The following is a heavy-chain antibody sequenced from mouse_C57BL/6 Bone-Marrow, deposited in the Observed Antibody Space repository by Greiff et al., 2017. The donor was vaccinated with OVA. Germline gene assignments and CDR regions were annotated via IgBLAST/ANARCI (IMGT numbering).Heavy chain of an antibody. J-gene: IGHJ4*01. Sequence: VPLQQSGPELVKPGASVKISCKASGYTFTDYYMNWVKQSHGKSLEWIGDINPNNGGTSYNQKFKGKATLTVDKSSSTAYMELRSLTSEDSAVYYCATAYYSILYAMDYWGQGTSVTVSS. CDR3: ATAYYSILYAMDY. CDR2: INPNNGGT. D-gene: IGHD2-5*01. V-gene: IGHV1-26*01. CDR1: GYTFTDYY.